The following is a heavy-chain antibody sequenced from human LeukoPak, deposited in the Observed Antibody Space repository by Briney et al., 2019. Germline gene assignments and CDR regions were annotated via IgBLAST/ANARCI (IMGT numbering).Heavy chain of an antibody. CDR3: ARHYPDDYYDSSGQTPFDY. D-gene: IGHD3-22*01. J-gene: IGHJ4*02. CDR1: GGSISGSGYY. CDR2: VYDSGST. V-gene: IGHV4-39*01. Sequence: SETLSLTCTVSGGSISGSGYYWGWIRQPPGKGLEWIGSVYDSGSTNYNPSLKSRVTISVDTSKNQFSLKLSSVTAADTAVYYCARHYPDDYYDSSGQTPFDYWGQGTLVTVSS.